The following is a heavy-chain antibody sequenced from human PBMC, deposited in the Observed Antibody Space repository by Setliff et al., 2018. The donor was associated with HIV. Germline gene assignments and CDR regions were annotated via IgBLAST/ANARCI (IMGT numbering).Heavy chain of an antibody. CDR1: GFTFSDAW. J-gene: IGHJ1*01. Sequence: GGSLRLSCAASGFTFSDAWMSWIRQAPGKGLEWVANIKQDGSEKYYVDSVKGRFTISRDNAKNSLYLQVNNLRAEDTAVYYCARGPSSTHWSPGYFQHWGQGTPVTVS. V-gene: IGHV3-7*03. CDR3: ARGPSSTHWSPGYFQH. CDR2: IKQDGSEK. D-gene: IGHD2-8*02.